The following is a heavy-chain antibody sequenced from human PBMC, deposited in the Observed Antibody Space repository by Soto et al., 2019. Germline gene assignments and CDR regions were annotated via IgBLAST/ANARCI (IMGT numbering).Heavy chain of an antibody. J-gene: IGHJ5*02. CDR1: GFSVSSSH. Sequence: EVRLVDSGGGLIQPGGSLRLSYAASGFSVSSSHMIWVRQAPGKGLEWVSVIYSGGTTYYAVSVKGRFIISRDKSKNTVYLQIDSLRTEDTAVYHCAKLGPYDSESYSFRYNWIDPWGQGTLVTVSS. CDR3: AKLGPYDSESYSFRYNWIDP. V-gene: IGHV3-53*01. D-gene: IGHD3-10*01. CDR2: IYSGGTT.